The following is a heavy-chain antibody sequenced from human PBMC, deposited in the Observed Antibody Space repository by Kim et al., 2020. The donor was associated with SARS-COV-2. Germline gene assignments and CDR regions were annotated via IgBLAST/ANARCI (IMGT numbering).Heavy chain of an antibody. CDR2: ISYDGSNK. CDR1: GFTFSSYG. D-gene: IGHD3-16*01. Sequence: GGSLRLSCAASGFTFSSYGMHWVRQAPGKGLEWVAVISYDGSNKYYADSVKGRFTISRDNSKNTLYLQMNSLRAEDTAVYYCAKDNGLRPYYFDYWGQGTLVTVSS. J-gene: IGHJ4*02. CDR3: AKDNGLRPYYFDY. V-gene: IGHV3-30*18.